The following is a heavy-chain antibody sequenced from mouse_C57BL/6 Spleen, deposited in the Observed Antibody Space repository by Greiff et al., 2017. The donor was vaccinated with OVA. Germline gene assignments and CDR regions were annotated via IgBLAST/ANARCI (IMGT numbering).Heavy chain of an antibody. J-gene: IGHJ4*01. V-gene: IGHV5-4*01. CDR2: ISDGGSYT. CDR3: ARGRGSNYEAMDY. Sequence: EVQGVESGGGLVKPGGSLKLSCAASGFTFSSYAMSWVRQTPEKRLEWVATISDGGSYTYYPDNVKGRFTISRDNAKNNLYLQMSHLKSEDTAMYYCARGRGSNYEAMDYWGQGTSVTVSS. D-gene: IGHD2-5*01. CDR1: GFTFSSYA.